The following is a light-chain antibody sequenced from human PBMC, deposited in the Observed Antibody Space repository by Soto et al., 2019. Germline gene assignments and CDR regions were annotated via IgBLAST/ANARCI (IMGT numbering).Light chain of an antibody. CDR3: QQYTLYWT. CDR2: DAS. V-gene: IGKV1-5*01. J-gene: IGKJ1*01. Sequence: DIQMTQSPSTLSASIGDRVTITCRASQSIARGLAWYQQKPGKAPRLLIYDASSLESGVPIRFSGNGSGTEFTLTISSLQPDDFATYYCQQYTLYWTFGQGTKVDIK. CDR1: QSIARG.